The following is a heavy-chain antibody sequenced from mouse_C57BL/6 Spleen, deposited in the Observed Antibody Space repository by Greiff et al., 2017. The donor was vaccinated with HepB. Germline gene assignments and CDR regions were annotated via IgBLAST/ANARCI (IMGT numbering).Heavy chain of an antibody. CDR3: ARPFTTVVAKDYAMDY. CDR1: GFTFSDYG. CDR2: ISSGSSTI. J-gene: IGHJ4*01. D-gene: IGHD1-1*01. Sequence: EVQLVESGGGLVKPGGSLKLSCAASGFTFSDYGMHWVRQAPEKGLEWVAYISSGSSTIYYADTVKGRFTISRDNAKNTLFLQMTSLRSEDTVMYYCARPFTTVVAKDYAMDYWGQGTSVTVSS. V-gene: IGHV5-17*01.